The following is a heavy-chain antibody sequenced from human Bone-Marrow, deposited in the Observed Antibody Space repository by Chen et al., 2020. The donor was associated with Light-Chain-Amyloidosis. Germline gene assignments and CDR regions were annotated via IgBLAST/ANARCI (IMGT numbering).Heavy chain of an antibody. Sequence: EVQLEQSGPEVKKPGLSLKISCKGAVYTFPNYWIGWVRQVPVKGLEWMGVIYPDDSDAGYSPSFEGQVTISADKSITTAYLQWRSLKASDTAMYYCARRRDGYNFDYWGQGTLVTVSS. J-gene: IGHJ4*02. CDR3: ARRRDGYNFDY. CDR2: IYPDDSDA. V-gene: IGHV5-51*01. CDR1: VYTFPNYW. D-gene: IGHD5-12*01.